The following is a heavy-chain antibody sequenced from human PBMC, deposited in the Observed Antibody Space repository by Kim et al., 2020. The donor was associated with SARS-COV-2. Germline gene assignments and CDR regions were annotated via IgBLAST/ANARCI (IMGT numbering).Heavy chain of an antibody. J-gene: IGHJ6*02. CDR3: AREDRPFRGVLYYYGMDV. CDR2: ISSSSSTI. D-gene: IGHD3-10*01. CDR1: GFTFSSYS. V-gene: IGHV3-48*02. Sequence: GGSLRLSCAASGFTFSSYSMNWVRQAPGKGLEWVSYISSSSSTIYYADSVKGRFTISRDNAKNSLYLQMNSLRDEDTAVYYCAREDRPFRGVLYYYGMDVWGQGTTVTVSS.